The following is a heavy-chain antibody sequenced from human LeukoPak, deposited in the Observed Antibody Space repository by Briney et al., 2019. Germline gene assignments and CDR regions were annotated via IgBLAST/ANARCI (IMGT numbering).Heavy chain of an antibody. CDR3: ARGGSTRALDY. V-gene: IGHV3-33*01. CDR2: IWYDGSNK. D-gene: IGHD1-26*01. J-gene: IGHJ4*02. Sequence: GGSLRLSCAASGFTFSSYGMHWIRQAPGKGLEWVAVIWYDGSNKYYADSVKGRFTISRDNSKNTLYLQMNSLRAEDTAVYYRARGGSTRALDYWGQGTLVTVSS. CDR1: GFTFSSYG.